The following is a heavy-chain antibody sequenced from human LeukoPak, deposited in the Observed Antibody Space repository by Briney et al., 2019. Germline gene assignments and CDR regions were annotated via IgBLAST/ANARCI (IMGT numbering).Heavy chain of an antibody. D-gene: IGHD3-10*01. J-gene: IGHJ4*02. CDR3: ARHGGRAYGSGALVFDY. V-gene: IGHV4-59*08. CDR1: GGSISNNY. Sequence: SETLSLTCTVSGGSISNNYWSWIRQPPGKGLEWIGYIYYIGSTNYNPSLISRVTISVDTSKNQFSLKLSSVTAADTAVYYCARHGGRAYGSGALVFDYWGRGTLVTVPS. CDR2: IYYIGST.